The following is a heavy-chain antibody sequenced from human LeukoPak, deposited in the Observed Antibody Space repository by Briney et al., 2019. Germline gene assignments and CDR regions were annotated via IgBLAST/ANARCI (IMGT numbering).Heavy chain of an antibody. CDR1: GFTFNNYA. CDR2: ISGSGGST. CDR3: AKEYFDWLSPFQH. D-gene: IGHD3-9*01. J-gene: IGHJ1*01. Sequence: PGRSLRLSCAASGFTFNNYALSWVRQAPGKGLEWVSAISGSGGSTYYADSVKGRFTISRDNSKNTLYLQMSSLRAEDTAVYYCAKEYFDWLSPFQHWGQGTLVTVSS. V-gene: IGHV3-23*01.